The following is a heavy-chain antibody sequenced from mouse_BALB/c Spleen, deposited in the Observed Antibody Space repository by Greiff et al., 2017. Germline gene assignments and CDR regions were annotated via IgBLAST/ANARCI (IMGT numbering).Heavy chain of an antibody. D-gene: IGHD1-1*01. J-gene: IGHJ3*01. Sequence: VQLQQSGAELARPGASVKLSCKASGYTFTSYWMQWVKQRPGQGLEWIGAIYPGDGDTRYTQKFKGKATLTADKSSSTAYMQLSSLASEDSAVYYCARDYYGSSYVGFAYWGQGTLVTVSA. CDR3: ARDYYGSSYVGFAY. V-gene: IGHV1-87*01. CDR2: IYPGDGDT. CDR1: GYTFTSYW.